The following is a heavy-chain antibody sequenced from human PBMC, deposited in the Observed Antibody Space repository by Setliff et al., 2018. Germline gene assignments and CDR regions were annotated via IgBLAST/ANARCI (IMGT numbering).Heavy chain of an antibody. CDR1: GFTFSSYS. V-gene: IGHV3-15*01. CDR2: IKSIADGGTA. Sequence: GGSLRLSCAAPGFTFSSYSMSWVRQAPGKGLEWVGRIKSIADGGTADYAAPVKGRFTISIADAKTTLYLQMNSLKTEATAVYYCTKEPRDYYFDYWGQGTLVTVSS. D-gene: IGHD2-21*01. J-gene: IGHJ4*02. CDR3: TKEPRDYYFDY.